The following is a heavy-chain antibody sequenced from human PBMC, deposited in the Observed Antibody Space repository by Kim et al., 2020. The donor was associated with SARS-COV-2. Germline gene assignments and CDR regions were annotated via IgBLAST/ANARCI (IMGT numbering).Heavy chain of an antibody. Sequence: GGSLRLSCAASGFTFDDYAMHWVRQAPGKGLEWVSGISWNSGTIGYADSVKGRFTISRDNAKNSLYLQMNSLRAEDTALYYCAKIRWAFTDYGMDVWGQG. D-gene: IGHD2-8*02. CDR3: AKIRWAFTDYGMDV. CDR2: ISWNSGTI. V-gene: IGHV3-9*01. J-gene: IGHJ6*02. CDR1: GFTFDDYA.